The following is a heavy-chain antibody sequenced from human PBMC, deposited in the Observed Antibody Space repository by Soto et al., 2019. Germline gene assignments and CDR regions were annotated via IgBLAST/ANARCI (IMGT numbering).Heavy chain of an antibody. J-gene: IGHJ4*02. CDR2: IYYSGST. D-gene: IGHD3-22*01. V-gene: IGHV4-39*01. CDR1: GGSISSSSYY. CDR3: AAFYDSSGYFDY. Sequence: SETLSLTCTVSGGSISSSSYYWGWIRQPPGKGLEWIGSIYYSGSTYYNPSLKSRVTISVDTSKNQFSLKLSPVTAAVTAVYYCAAFYDSSGYFDYWGQGTLVTVSS.